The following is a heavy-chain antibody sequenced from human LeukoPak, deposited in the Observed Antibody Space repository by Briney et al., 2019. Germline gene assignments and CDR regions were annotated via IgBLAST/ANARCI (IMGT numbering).Heavy chain of an antibody. CDR2: IKSDGITI. CDR1: GFTFSNYM. CDR3: AKTWNHYYYYNMDV. D-gene: IGHD1-1*01. Sequence: PGGSLRLSCAASGFTFSNYMMHWVRQAPGKGLVWVSRIKSDGITITYADSVKGRFTISRDNAKNTLYLQMNSLRAEDTAVYYCAKTWNHYYYYNMDVWGQGTTVTVSS. J-gene: IGHJ6*02. V-gene: IGHV3-74*01.